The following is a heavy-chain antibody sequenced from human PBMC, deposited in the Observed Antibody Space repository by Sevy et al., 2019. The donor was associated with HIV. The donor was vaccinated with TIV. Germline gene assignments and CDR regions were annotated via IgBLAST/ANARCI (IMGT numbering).Heavy chain of an antibody. J-gene: IGHJ5*02. Sequence: ASVKVSCKASGYTFTSYGISWVRQAPGQGLEWMGWISAYNGNTNYAQKLQGRVTMTTDTSTSTAYMELRGLRSDDTAVYYCAMSSGYYGWFDPWGQGTLVTVSS. CDR1: GYTFTSYG. CDR2: ISAYNGNT. V-gene: IGHV1-18*01. CDR3: AMSSGYYGWFDP. D-gene: IGHD3-22*01.